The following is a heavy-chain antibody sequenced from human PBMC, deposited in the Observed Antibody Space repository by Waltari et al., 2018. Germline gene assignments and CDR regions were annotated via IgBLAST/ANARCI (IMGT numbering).Heavy chain of an antibody. Sequence: QVQLQESGPGLVKPSETLSLTCAVSGYSISSGYYWGWIRQPPGKGLEWIGSIYHSGSTYNSPSLKRLVTRSVDTSKNQCSRKLSSVTAADTAVYYCARVWAVAGRFDYWGQGTLVTISS. CDR2: IYHSGST. J-gene: IGHJ4*02. CDR3: ARVWAVAGRFDY. CDR1: GYSISSGYY. V-gene: IGHV4-38-2*01. D-gene: IGHD6-19*01.